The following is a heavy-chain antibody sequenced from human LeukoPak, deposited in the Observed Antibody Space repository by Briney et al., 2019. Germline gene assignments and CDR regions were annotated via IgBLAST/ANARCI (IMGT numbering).Heavy chain of an antibody. Sequence: PGGSLRLSCAASGFTFSSYSMNWVRQAPGKGLEWVSSISSSSSYIYYPDSVKGRFTISRDNAKNSLYLQMNSLRAEDTAVYYCARDGGYSYGYRVGDYFDYWGQGTLVTVSS. J-gene: IGHJ4*02. CDR3: ARDGGYSYGYRVGDYFDY. CDR2: ISSSSSYI. V-gene: IGHV3-21*01. D-gene: IGHD5-18*01. CDR1: GFTFSSYS.